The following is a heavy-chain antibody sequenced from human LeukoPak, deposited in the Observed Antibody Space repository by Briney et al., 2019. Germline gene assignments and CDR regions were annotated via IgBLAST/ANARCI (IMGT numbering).Heavy chain of an antibody. CDR1: GYTFTSYG. CDR2: ISAYNGNT. CDR3: ARPNYDFWSGPSTYYFDY. J-gene: IGHJ4*02. Sequence: ASVKVSCKASGYTFTSYGISWVRQAPGQGLEWMGWISAYNGNTNYAQELQGRVTMTTDTSTSTAYMELRSLRSDDTAVYYCARPNYDFWSGPSTYYFDYWGQGTLVTVSS. D-gene: IGHD3-3*01. V-gene: IGHV1-18*01.